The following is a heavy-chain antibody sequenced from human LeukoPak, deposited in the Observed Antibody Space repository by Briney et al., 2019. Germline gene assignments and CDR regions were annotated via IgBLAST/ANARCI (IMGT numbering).Heavy chain of an antibody. CDR2: ISAYNGDT. D-gene: IGHD2-15*01. CDR1: GYTFTSYG. V-gene: IGHV1-18*01. Sequence: GASVKVSCKASGYTFTSYGISWVRQAPGQGLEWMGWISAYNGDTNYAQKFQGRVTITRDTSASTAYMELSSLRSEDTAVYYCAREDCSGGSCYSESGWFDPWGQGTLVTVSS. CDR3: AREDCSGGSCYSESGWFDP. J-gene: IGHJ5*02.